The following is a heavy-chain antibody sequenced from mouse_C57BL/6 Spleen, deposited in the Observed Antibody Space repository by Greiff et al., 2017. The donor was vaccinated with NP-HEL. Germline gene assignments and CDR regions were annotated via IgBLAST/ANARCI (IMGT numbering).Heavy chain of an antibody. CDR2: IHPNSGST. D-gene: IGHD1-1*01. CDR3: ARGCFITTGVYFAY. Sequence: QVQLQQPGAELVKPGASVKLSCKASGYTFTSYWMHWVKQRPGQGLEWIGMIHPNSGSTNYTEKFKSKATMTVDKSSSTAYMQLSSLTSEDTAVYYCARGCFITTGVYFAYWGQGTTLTVSS. J-gene: IGHJ2*01. V-gene: IGHV1-64*01. CDR1: GYTFTSYW.